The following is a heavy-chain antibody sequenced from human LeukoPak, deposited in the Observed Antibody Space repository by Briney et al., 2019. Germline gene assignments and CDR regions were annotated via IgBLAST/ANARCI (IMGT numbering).Heavy chain of an antibody. CDR3: ARDGTQLLWFGELPFYYGMDV. J-gene: IGHJ6*02. CDR1: VYTFTGYY. D-gene: IGHD3-10*01. V-gene: IGHV1-2*02. CDR2: INPNSGGT. Sequence: ASVNVSCKASVYTFTGYYMHWVRQAPGQGREWMGWINPNSGGTNYAQKFQGRVTITRDTYISTAYMELSRLRSDDTAVYYCARDGTQLLWFGELPFYYGMDVWGQGGTVTVSS.